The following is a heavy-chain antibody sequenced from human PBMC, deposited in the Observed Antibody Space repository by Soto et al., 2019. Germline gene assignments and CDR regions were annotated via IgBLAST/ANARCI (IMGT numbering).Heavy chain of an antibody. J-gene: IGHJ4*02. Sequence: SQTLSLTYAISGDSVSSSSAAWNWIRQSPSRGLEWLGRTCYRSKWFNDYAVSVKSRITISADTSTNQFSLQLSSVTPEDTAVYYCARLPAAIYYFDYWGQGTLVTVSS. CDR3: ARLPAAIYYFDY. CDR1: GDSVSSSSAA. D-gene: IGHD2-2*01. V-gene: IGHV6-1*01. CDR2: TCYRSKWFN.